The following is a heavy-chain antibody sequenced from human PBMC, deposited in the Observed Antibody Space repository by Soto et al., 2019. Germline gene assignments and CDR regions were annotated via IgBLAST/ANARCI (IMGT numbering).Heavy chain of an antibody. Sequence: GGSLRLSCAASGFTFSSYSMNWVRQAPGKGLEWVSYISSSSSTIYYADSVKGRFTISRDNAKNSLYLQMNGLRAEDTAVYYCARANWGWNPLLYGYYYYMDVWGKGTTVTVSS. J-gene: IGHJ6*03. CDR2: ISSSSSTI. CDR3: ARANWGWNPLLYGYYYYMDV. V-gene: IGHV3-48*01. CDR1: GFTFSSYS. D-gene: IGHD1-1*01.